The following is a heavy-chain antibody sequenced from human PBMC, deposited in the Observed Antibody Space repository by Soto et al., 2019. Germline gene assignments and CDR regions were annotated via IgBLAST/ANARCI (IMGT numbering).Heavy chain of an antibody. D-gene: IGHD6-13*01. V-gene: IGHV3-48*01. CDR2: IDSGSIII. CDR3: ARPQYSSSYRPPGFFYFDY. Sequence: GGSLRLSCVVSGFTFSSYSMNWVRQAPGKGLEWISYIDSGSIIIYYADSVKGRFTISRDNAENSLYLQMNSLTTEDTAVYYCARPQYSSSYRPPGFFYFDYWGQGSLVTVSS. J-gene: IGHJ4*02. CDR1: GFTFSSYS.